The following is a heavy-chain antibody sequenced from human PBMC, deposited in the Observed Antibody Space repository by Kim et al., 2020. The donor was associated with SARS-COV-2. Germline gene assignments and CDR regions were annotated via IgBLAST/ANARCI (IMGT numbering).Heavy chain of an antibody. D-gene: IGHD2-2*02. V-gene: IGHV4-39*01. CDR3: ARVPAAIWKYYFDY. J-gene: IGHJ4*01. Sequence: SETLSRTCTVSGGSISSSSYYWGWIRQPPGKGLEWIGSIYYSGSTYYNPSLKSRVTISVDTSKNQFSLKLSSVAAADTAVYYCARVPAAIWKYYFDYW. CDR2: IYYSGST. CDR1: GGSISSSSYY.